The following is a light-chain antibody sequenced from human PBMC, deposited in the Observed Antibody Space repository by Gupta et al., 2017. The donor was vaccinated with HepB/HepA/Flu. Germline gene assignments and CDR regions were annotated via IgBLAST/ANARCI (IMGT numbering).Light chain of an antibody. J-gene: IGLJ3*02. CDR3: ASGDTSRTGWV. CDR2: SSH. CDR1: SSNIGTNT. Sequence: QSVLTQPPSASGTPGQRVTISCSGSSSNIGTNTVNWYQQLPGTAPKVLIDSSHQRHSGVPERFSASKSGTSASLAISGLQAEDEAYYYCASGDTSRTGWVFGGGTKLTVL. V-gene: IGLV1-44*01.